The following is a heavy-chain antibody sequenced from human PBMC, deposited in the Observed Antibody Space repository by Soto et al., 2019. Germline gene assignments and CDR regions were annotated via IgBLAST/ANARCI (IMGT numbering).Heavy chain of an antibody. CDR1: GFNFINHN. D-gene: IGHD2-21*02. V-gene: IGHV3-30*18. CDR3: AKVWAHTAAWFDY. J-gene: IGHJ4*02. CDR2: ISYDGSNK. Sequence: WGSLRLSCAASGFNFINHNIHCFRQSPVKGLEWVALISYDGSNKYYADSVKGRFTISRDNSKNTLYLQMNSLRAEDTAVYYCAKVWAHTAAWFDYWGQGTLVTVSS.